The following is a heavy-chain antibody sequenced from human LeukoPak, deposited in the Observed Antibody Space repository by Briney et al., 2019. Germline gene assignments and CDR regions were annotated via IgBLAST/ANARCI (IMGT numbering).Heavy chain of an antibody. J-gene: IGHJ4*02. V-gene: IGHV1-18*01. D-gene: IGHD3-16*01. CDR1: GYTFTLYG. Sequence: GASVKVSCKASGYTFTLYGISWVRQAPGQGLEWMGGISAYNGNTNYAQKLQGRVTMTTDTSTSTAYMELKSLSSDDTAVYYCARDTALYEYVWVSLFDWGQRALVTVSS. CDR2: ISAYNGNT. CDR3: ARDTALYEYVWVSLFD.